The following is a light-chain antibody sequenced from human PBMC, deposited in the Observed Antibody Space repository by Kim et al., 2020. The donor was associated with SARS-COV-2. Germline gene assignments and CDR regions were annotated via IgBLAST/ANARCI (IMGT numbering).Light chain of an antibody. Sequence: DIQMTQSPSSLSASVGDRVTIACRASERITHYLNWYQQKPGKAPKLLIFAATNLQTGVPSRFTGSGSGTDFTLTISSLQPEDFAVYYCQQGYSTPHTFVQGTKLEI. CDR1: ERITHY. CDR2: AAT. CDR3: QQGYSTPHT. J-gene: IGKJ2*01. V-gene: IGKV1-39*01.